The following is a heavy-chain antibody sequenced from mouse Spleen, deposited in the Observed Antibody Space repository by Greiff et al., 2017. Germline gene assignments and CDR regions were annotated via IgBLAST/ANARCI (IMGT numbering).Heavy chain of an antibody. CDR1: GFTFSSYA. Sequence: EVQRVESGGGLVKLGGSLKLSCAASGFTFSSYAMSWVRQTPEKRLEWVATISSGGGNTYYPDSVKGRFTISRDNAKNTLYLQMSSLKSEDTAMYYCARQIYYGNYVWFAYWGQGTLVTVSA. D-gene: IGHD2-1*01. J-gene: IGHJ3*01. CDR2: ISSGGGNT. CDR3: ARQIYYGNYVWFAY. V-gene: IGHV5-9-3*01.